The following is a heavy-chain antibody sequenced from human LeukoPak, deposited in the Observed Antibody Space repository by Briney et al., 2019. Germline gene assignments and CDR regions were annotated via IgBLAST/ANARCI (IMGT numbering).Heavy chain of an antibody. CDR1: GYTFNSNG. CDR2: ISVYNDNT. D-gene: IGHD5-24*01. CDR3: ARSLDGYSPFDY. V-gene: IGHV1-18*01. Sequence: ASVKVSCKASGYTFNSNGISWVRQAPGQGLEWMGWISVYNDNTNYAQNLQGRVTMTTDTSTSTAYMELRSLRSDDTAVYYCARSLDGYSPFDYWGQGTLVTVSS. J-gene: IGHJ4*02.